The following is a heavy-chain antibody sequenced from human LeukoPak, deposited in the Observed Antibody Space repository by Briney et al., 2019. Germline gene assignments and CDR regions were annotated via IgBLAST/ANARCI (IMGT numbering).Heavy chain of an antibody. D-gene: IGHD4-17*01. J-gene: IGHJ5*02. CDR1: GGSISTYY. Sequence: SETLSLTCTVSGGSISTYYWSWIRQPPGKGLEWIGYIYNSGSTNYNPSLKSRVTISVDTSKNQFSLRLRSVTAADTAMYYCARDQDDYGDYVWFDPWGQGTLVTVSS. CDR3: ARDQDDYGDYVWFDP. CDR2: IYNSGST. V-gene: IGHV4-59*01.